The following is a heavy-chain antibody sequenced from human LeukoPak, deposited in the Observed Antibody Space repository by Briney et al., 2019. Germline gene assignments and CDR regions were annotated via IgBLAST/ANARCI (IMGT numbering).Heavy chain of an antibody. CDR3: AKDGYDYYYYYMDD. CDR1: GFTFSSYA. CDR2: ISGSGGST. V-gene: IGHV3-23*01. D-gene: IGHD1-1*01. J-gene: IGHJ6*03. Sequence: GGSLRLSCAASGFTFSSYAMSWVRQAPGKGLEWVSAISGSGGSTYYADSVKGRFTISRDNSKNTLYLQMNSLRAEDTAVYYCAKDGYDYYYYYMDDWGKGTTVTVSS.